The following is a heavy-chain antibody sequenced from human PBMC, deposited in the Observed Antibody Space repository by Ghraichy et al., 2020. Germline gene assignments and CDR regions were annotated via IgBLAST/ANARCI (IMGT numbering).Heavy chain of an antibody. CDR2: INPNSGGT. D-gene: IGHD1-26*01. CDR3: AREIVGATLVLGMDV. V-gene: IGHV1-2*02. J-gene: IGHJ6*02. CDR1: GYTFTGYY. Sequence: ASVKVSCKASGYTFTGYYMHWVRQAPGQGLEWMGWINPNSGGTNYAQKFQGRVTMTRDTSISTAYMELSRLRSDDTAVYYCAREIVGATLVLGMDVWGQGTTVTVS.